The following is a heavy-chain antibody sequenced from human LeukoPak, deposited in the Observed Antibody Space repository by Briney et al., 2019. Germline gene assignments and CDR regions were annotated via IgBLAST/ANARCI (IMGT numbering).Heavy chain of an antibody. CDR1: GGSISSYY. CDR3: ARVTGYRIEDYFEY. Sequence: SETLSLTCTVSGGSISSYYWSWIRQPPGKGLEWIGYIYYSGSTNYNPSLKSRDTISVETSKNEFSLKLRSVTAADTAVYYCARVTGYRIEDYFEYWGQGTLVTVSS. CDR2: IYYSGST. J-gene: IGHJ4*02. D-gene: IGHD6-13*01. V-gene: IGHV4-59*01.